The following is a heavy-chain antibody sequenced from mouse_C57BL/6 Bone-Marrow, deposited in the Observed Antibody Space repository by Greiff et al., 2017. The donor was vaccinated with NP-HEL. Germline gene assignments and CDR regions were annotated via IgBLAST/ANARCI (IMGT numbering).Heavy chain of an antibody. CDR2: IHPNSGST. CDR3: ARNGYYSFDY. Sequence: VQLQQPGAELVKPGASVKLSCKASGYTFTSYWMHWVKQRPGQGLEWIGMIHPNSGSTNYNEKFKIKATLTVDKSSSTAYMQLSSLTSEDSAVYYGARNGYYSFDYWGQGTTLTVSS. CDR1: GYTFTSYW. V-gene: IGHV1-64*01. J-gene: IGHJ2*01.